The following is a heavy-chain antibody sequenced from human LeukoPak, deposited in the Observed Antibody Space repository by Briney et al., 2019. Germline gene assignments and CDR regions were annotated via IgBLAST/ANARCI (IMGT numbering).Heavy chain of an antibody. CDR2: IIASGDVS. CDR3: AKSLFTSASETGRAFHI. D-gene: IGHD2-2*01. J-gene: IGHJ3*02. Sequence: GGSLRLSCAASGCSFSKFHMGWVRQAPGRGREWVSAIIASGDVSFYADSLRGRFSIYRDNSKSTLYLQMNGLRAEDTAICYSAKSLFTSASETGRAFHIWGQGTRVTVSS. CDR1: GCSFSKFH. V-gene: IGHV3-23*01.